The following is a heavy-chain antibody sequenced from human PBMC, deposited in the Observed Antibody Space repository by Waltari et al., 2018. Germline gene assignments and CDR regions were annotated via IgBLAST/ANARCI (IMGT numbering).Heavy chain of an antibody. CDR2: IYYSGST. D-gene: IGHD2-2*01. CDR1: GGSISSYY. V-gene: IGHV4-59*01. CDR3: ARALQLRDAFDI. Sequence: QVQLQESGPGLVKPSETLSLTCTVSGGSISSYYWSWIRQPPGKGLEWIGYIYYSGSTNSNPSLKSRVTISVDTSKNQFSLKLSSVTAADTAVYYCARALQLRDAFDIWGQGTMVTVSS. J-gene: IGHJ3*02.